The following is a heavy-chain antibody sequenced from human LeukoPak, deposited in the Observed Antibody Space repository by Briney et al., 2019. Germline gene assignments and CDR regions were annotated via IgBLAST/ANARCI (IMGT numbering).Heavy chain of an antibody. Sequence: SETLSLTCTVSGGSISSSSYYWGWIRQPPGKGLEWIGSIYYSGSTYYNPSLKSRVTISVDTSKNQFSLKLISVTAADTAVYYCARETPYSSSWSAPDYWGQGTLVTVSS. CDR2: IYYSGST. J-gene: IGHJ4*02. V-gene: IGHV4-39*07. D-gene: IGHD6-13*01. CDR1: GGSISSSSYY. CDR3: ARETPYSSSWSAPDY.